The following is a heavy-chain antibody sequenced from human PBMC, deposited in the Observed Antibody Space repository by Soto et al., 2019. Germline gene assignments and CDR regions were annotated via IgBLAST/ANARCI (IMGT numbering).Heavy chain of an antibody. D-gene: IGHD2-15*01. CDR1: GGSFSGYY. Sequence: QVQLQQWGAGLLKPSETLSLTCAVYGGSFSGYYWSWIRQPPGKGLEWIGEINHSGSTNYNPSLKSRVNISVDTSKNQFSLKLSSVTAADSAVYYCARGNEVVAATQFDYWGQGTLVTVSS. CDR2: INHSGST. J-gene: IGHJ4*02. CDR3: ARGNEVVAATQFDY. V-gene: IGHV4-34*01.